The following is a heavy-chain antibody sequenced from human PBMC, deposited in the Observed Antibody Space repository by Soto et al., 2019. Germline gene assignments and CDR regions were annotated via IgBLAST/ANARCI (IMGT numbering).Heavy chain of an antibody. D-gene: IGHD2-2*01. CDR3: ARGDPAAILGFDP. CDR1: GFTFSNAW. CDR2: IKSKTAGGTT. V-gene: IGHV3-15*01. J-gene: IGHJ5*02. Sequence: EVQLVESGGGLVKPGGSLRLSCAASGFTFSNAWMSWVRQAPGKGLEWVGRIKSKTAGGTTDYAAPVKGRFTISRDDSKNTLYLQMNSLRAEDTAVYYCARGDPAAILGFDPWGQGTLVTVSS.